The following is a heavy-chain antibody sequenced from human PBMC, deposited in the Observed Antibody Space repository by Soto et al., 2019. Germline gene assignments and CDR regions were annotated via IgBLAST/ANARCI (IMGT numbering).Heavy chain of an antibody. CDR1: GFTFSSYS. J-gene: IGHJ6*02. D-gene: IGHD2-21*02. V-gene: IGHV3-21*01. Sequence: EVQLVESGGGLVKAGGSLRLSCAASGFTFSSYSMNWVRQAPGKGLEWVSSISSSSSYIYYADSVKGRFTISRDNAKNSLYLQMNSLRAEDTAVYYCARAPWGGDSYGMDVWGQGTTVTVSS. CDR2: ISSSSSYI. CDR3: ARAPWGGDSYGMDV.